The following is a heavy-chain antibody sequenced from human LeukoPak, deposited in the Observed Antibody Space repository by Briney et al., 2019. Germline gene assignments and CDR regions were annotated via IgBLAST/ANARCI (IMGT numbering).Heavy chain of an antibody. D-gene: IGHD4-17*01. V-gene: IGHV4-30-2*01. J-gene: IGHJ6*02. Sequence: PSETLSLTCAVSGGSISSGGYSWSWIRQPPGKGLEWIGYIYHSGSTYYNPSLKSRVTISVDTSKNQFSLKLSSVTAADAAVYYCARGRGGDYPYYYYGMDVWGQGTTVTVSS. CDR3: ARGRGGDYPYYYYGMDV. CDR2: IYHSGST. CDR1: GGSISSGGYS.